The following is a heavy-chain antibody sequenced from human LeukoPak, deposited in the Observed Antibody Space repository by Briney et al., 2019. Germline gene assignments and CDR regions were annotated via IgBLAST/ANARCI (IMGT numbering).Heavy chain of an antibody. CDR1: GFNFSSYA. Sequence: GGSLRLSCAASGFNFSSYAMHWVRQAPGKGLEWVAVISYDGSNKYYADSVKGRFTMSRDNSKNTLYLQMNSLRAEDTAVYYCARLKAVAGTAYYFDYWGQGTLVTASS. CDR3: ARLKAVAGTAYYFDY. D-gene: IGHD6-19*01. V-gene: IGHV3-30*04. J-gene: IGHJ4*02. CDR2: ISYDGSNK.